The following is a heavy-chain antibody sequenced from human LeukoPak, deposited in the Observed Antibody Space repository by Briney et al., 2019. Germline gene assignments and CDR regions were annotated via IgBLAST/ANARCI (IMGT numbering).Heavy chain of an antibody. Sequence: GESLKISCKGSGYSFTSYWIGWVRQMPGKGLEWMGIIYPGDSDTRYSPSFQGQVTISADKSISTAYLQWSSLKASDTAMCYCARPFDDSSGPDAFDIWGQGTMVTVSS. CDR1: GYSFTSYW. CDR2: IYPGDSDT. CDR3: ARPFDDSSGPDAFDI. J-gene: IGHJ3*02. V-gene: IGHV5-51*01. D-gene: IGHD3-22*01.